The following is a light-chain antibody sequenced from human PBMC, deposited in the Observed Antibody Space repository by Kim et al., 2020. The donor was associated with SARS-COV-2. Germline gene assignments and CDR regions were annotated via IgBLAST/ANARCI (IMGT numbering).Light chain of an antibody. CDR2: DGS. V-gene: IGLV2-14*03. CDR1: SSDVGGYNY. J-gene: IGLJ3*02. CDR3: SSYTSSSTRV. Sequence: GQSFTISCTGTSSDVGGYNYVSWYQQHPGKAPKLMIYDGSNRPSGVSNRFSGSKSGNTASLTISGLQAEDEADYYCSSYTSSSTRVFGGGTQLTVL.